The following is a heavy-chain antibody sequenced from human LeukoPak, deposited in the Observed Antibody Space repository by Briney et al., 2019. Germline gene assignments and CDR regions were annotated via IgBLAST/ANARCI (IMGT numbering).Heavy chain of an antibody. D-gene: IGHD5-18*01. CDR2: ISSSGSTI. V-gene: IGHV3-48*03. Sequence: TGGSLRLSCAASGFTFSSYEMNWVRQAPGKGLEWVSYISSSGSTIYYADSVKGRFTISRDNAKNSLYLQMNDLRVEDTAVYYCARTARHLDYWGQGTLVTVSS. J-gene: IGHJ4*02. CDR3: ARTARHLDY. CDR1: GFTFSSYE.